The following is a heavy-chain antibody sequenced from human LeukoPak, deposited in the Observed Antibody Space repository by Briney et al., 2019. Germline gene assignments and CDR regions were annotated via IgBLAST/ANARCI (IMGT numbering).Heavy chain of an antibody. CDR2: IYYSGST. J-gene: IGHJ6*02. V-gene: IGHV4-30-4*01. Sequence: SETLSLTCTVSGGSISSGGYYWSWIRQPPGKGLEWIGYIYYSGSTYYNPSLKSRVTISVDTSKNQFSLKLSSVTAADTAVYYCARGRGELLYYGMDVWGQGTTVTVSS. D-gene: IGHD1-26*01. CDR1: GGSISSGGYY. CDR3: ARGRGELLYYGMDV.